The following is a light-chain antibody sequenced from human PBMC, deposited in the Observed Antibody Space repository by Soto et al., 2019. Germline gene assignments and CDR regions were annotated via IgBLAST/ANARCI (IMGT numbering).Light chain of an antibody. CDR2: DDS. V-gene: IGLV3-21*02. CDR3: QVWDNSSDQYV. Sequence: SYDLTQPPSVSVAPGQTARISCGGNDMGDKNVHWYQQRAGQAHVLVVYDDSDRPSGIPERLSGSNSGNTATLTITRVEAGDEADYYCQVWDNSSDQYVFGTGTKVTVL. J-gene: IGLJ1*01. CDR1: DMGDKN.